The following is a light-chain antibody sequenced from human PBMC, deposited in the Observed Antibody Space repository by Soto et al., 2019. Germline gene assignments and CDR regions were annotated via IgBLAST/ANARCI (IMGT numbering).Light chain of an antibody. Sequence: EIVLTQSPGTLSLSPGERATLSCRASQSVSSNYLVWYQQRPGQALRLLIYGASSRATRIPDRFSGSGSGTDFALTISRLEPEDFAVYYCQQYSASPSTFGQGTKLEIK. V-gene: IGKV3-20*01. CDR3: QQYSASPST. J-gene: IGKJ2*01. CDR2: GAS. CDR1: QSVSSNY.